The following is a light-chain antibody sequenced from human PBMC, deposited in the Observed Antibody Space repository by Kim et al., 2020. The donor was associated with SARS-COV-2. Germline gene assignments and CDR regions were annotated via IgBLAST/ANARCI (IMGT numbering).Light chain of an antibody. Sequence: DIQMTQSPSSLSASVGDRVTITCRTTQSISSYFNWYQQKPGRAPKLLISVASTLQGGVPSRFSGSGSGTEFTLTISSLQPEDFATYFCQQSKITPSTLGAGTKVDIK. CDR3: QQSKITPST. J-gene: IGKJ3*01. CDR2: VAS. V-gene: IGKV1-39*01. CDR1: QSISSY.